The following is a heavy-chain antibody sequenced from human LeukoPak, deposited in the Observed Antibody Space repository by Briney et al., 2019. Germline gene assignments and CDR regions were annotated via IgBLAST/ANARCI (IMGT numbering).Heavy chain of an antibody. CDR3: ARGVVNGLLWFGELFRD. Sequence: GASVKVSCKASGYTFTSYDFNWLRQATGQGPEWMGWMNPNSGNTGYAQKFQGRVTMTRNTSISTAYMELSSLRSEDTAVYYCARGVVNGLLWFGELFRDWGQGTLVTVSS. D-gene: IGHD3-10*01. CDR1: GYTFTSYD. V-gene: IGHV1-8*01. CDR2: MNPNSGNT. J-gene: IGHJ4*02.